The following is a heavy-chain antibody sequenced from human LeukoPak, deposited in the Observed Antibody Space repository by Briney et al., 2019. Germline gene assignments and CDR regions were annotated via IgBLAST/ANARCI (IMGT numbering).Heavy chain of an antibody. D-gene: IGHD2-2*01. Sequence: GGSLRLSCAASGFTVSSDYMSWVRQAPGKGLEWVSVIYSGGTTNHADSVKGRFTVSRDNSKNTLYLQMNSLRAEDTAVYFCARGSSRAFDYWGQGTLVTVSS. CDR2: IYSGGTT. CDR3: ARGSSRAFDY. CDR1: GFTVSSDY. J-gene: IGHJ4*02. V-gene: IGHV3-53*01.